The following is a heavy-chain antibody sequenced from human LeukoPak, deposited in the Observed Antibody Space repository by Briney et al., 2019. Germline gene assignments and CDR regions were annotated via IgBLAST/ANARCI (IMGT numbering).Heavy chain of an antibody. J-gene: IGHJ6*02. CDR3: ARGGRRDGTVSTYYFYAMDV. D-gene: IGHD3-10*01. CDR2: LSYDGVNA. CDR1: GFSFSDNV. Sequence: PGGSLRLSCVVSGFSFSDNVFHWVRPAPGKGLEWVTYLSYDGVNAFYADSVKGRFTISRDTAGGTVSLQMDNLRVEDTAVYYCARGGRRDGTVSTYYFYAMDVWGQGTAVTVSS. V-gene: IGHV3-30*04.